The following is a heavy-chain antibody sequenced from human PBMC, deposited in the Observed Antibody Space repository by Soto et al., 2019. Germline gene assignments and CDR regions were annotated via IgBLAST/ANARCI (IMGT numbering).Heavy chain of an antibody. CDR3: ARYIPGVRYYGMDV. CDR2: ISYSGGST. CDR1: EFTFSSFV. D-gene: IGHD2-2*01. V-gene: IGHV3-23*01. J-gene: IGHJ6*02. Sequence: GGSLRLSCAASEFTFSSFVMSWVRQAPGKGLEWVSTISYSGGSTYYADSVKGRFTISRDNSGNTLFLEMYSLRAEDTAVYYCARYIPGVRYYGMDVWGQGTTVTVSS.